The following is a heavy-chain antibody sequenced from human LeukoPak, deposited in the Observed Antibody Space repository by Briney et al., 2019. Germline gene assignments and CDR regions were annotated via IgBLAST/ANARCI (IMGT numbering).Heavy chain of an antibody. CDR2: ISHDGSKK. J-gene: IGHJ4*02. CDR3: ARYSGIIKTFDY. D-gene: IGHD1-26*01. CDR1: GFTFSNYG. Sequence: PGGSLRLSCAAFGFTFSNYGMHWVRQAPGKGLEWVALISHDGSKKYFADSVKGRFTVSRDNSKNTLYLQLNSLGAEDTAMYYCARYSGIIKTFDYWGQGTLVTVSS. V-gene: IGHV3-30*03.